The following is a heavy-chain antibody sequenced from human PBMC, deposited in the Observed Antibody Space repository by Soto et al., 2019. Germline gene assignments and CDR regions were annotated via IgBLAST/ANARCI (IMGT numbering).Heavy chain of an antibody. J-gene: IGHJ6*02. CDR3: ARDKKDYYYYGMDV. CDR2: ISSSGSTI. Sequence: PGGSLRLSCAASGFTFSSYEMNWVRQAPGKGLEWVSYISSSGSTIYYADSVKGRFTISRDNARNSLYLQMNSLRAEDTAVYYCARDKKDYYYYGMDVWGQGTTVTVSS. V-gene: IGHV3-48*03. CDR1: GFTFSSYE.